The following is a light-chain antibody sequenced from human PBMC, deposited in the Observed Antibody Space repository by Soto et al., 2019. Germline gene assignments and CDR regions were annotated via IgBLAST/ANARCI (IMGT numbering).Light chain of an antibody. V-gene: IGLV2-23*01. CDR1: SSDVGSYNL. CDR2: EDI. Sequence: QSALTQPASVSGSPGQSITISCTGTSSDVGSYNLVSWYQQHPGKAPKLMIYEDIKRPSGVSNRFSGSKSGNTASLTISGLQAEDEADYYCCSYAGSVTYVVFGGGTKVTVL. CDR3: CSYAGSVTYVV. J-gene: IGLJ2*01.